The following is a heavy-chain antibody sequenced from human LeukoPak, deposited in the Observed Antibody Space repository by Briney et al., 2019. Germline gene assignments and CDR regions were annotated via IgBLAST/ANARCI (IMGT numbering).Heavy chain of an antibody. CDR3: AREITQQRARGFDY. D-gene: IGHD6-13*01. V-gene: IGHV4-4*07. CDR2: IYTSGST. CDR1: GGSISSYY. J-gene: IGHJ4*02. Sequence: KPSETLSLTCTVSGGSISSYYWSWIRQPAGKGLEWIGRIYTSGSTNYNPSLKSRVTMSVDTSKNQFSLKLSSVTAADTAVYYCAREITQQRARGFDYWGQGILVTVSS.